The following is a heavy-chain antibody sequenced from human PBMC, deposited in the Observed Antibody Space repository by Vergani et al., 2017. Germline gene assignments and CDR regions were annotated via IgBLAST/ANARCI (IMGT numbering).Heavy chain of an antibody. J-gene: IGHJ6*02. CDR2: IIPIFGTA. CDR3: AREKISMVRGVKLYYYYYGMDV. V-gene: IGHV1-69*01. CDR1: GGTFSSYA. Sequence: QVQLVQSGAEVKKPGSSVKVSCKASGGTFSSYAISWVRQAPGQGLEWMGGIIPIFGTANYAQKFQGRVTITADESTSTGYMELSSLRSEDTAVYYCAREKISMVRGVKLYYYYYGMDVWGQGTTVTVS. D-gene: IGHD3-10*01.